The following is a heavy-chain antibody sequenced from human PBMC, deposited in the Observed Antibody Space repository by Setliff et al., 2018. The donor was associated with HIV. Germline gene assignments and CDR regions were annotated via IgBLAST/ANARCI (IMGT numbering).Heavy chain of an antibody. D-gene: IGHD3-22*01. CDR3: AKQRGWDYYDIGAKGDAFDI. CDR2: IKQDGSDM. CDR1: GLPFYNYW. Sequence: LRLSCVASGLPFYNYWMTWLRRAPGRGLEWVANIKQDGSDMHYIDSVKGRFTISRNNSKNTLCLQMNSLRAEDTAVYYCAKQRGWDYYDIGAKGDAFDIWGQGTMVTVS. V-gene: IGHV3-7*03. J-gene: IGHJ3*02.